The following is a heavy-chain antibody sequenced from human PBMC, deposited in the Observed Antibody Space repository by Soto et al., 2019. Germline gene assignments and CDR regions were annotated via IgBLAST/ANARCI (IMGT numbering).Heavy chain of an antibody. CDR3: ARPAATVIYYSGMDV. CDR2: ISFDGSNE. V-gene: IGHV3-30-3*01. D-gene: IGHD2-2*01. J-gene: IGHJ6*02. Sequence: GGSLRLSCAASGFTFSNYAMHWVRQAPGKGLEWVAIISFDGSNEHYADSVQGRFTISRDNSENTLYLQMNSLRADDTAVYYCARPAATVIYYSGMDVWGQGTTVTVSS. CDR1: GFTFSNYA.